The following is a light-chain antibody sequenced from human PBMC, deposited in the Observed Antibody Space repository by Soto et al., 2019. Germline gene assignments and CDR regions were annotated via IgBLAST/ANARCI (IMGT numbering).Light chain of an antibody. V-gene: IGKV3-20*01. CDR1: QSVSSSY. CDR3: QQYGNSPIT. CDR2: GTS. Sequence: EIVLTRSPGTLSLSAGGRATLSSRASQSVSSSYLAWYQQKPGQAPRLLIYGTSSRATGIPDRFSGSGSGTDFTLTISRLEPEDFAVYYCQQYGNSPITFGQGTRLEIK. J-gene: IGKJ5*01.